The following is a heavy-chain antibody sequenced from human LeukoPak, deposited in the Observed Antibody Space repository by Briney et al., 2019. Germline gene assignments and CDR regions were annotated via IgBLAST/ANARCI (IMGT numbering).Heavy chain of an antibody. J-gene: IGHJ4*02. CDR3: TRDQTPYY. V-gene: IGHV3-49*04. Sequence: GSLRLSCTASGFTFGDYAMTWVRQAPGKGLEWVGFIRSKIYGGTPEYAASVRGRFTISRDDSKGIAYLQMNSLKTEDTAVYYCTRDQTPYYWGQGTLVTVSS. CDR2: IRSKIYGGTP. CDR1: GFTFGDYA.